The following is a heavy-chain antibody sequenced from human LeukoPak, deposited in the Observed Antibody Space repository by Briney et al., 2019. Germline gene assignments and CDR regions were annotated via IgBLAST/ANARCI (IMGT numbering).Heavy chain of an antibody. V-gene: IGHV1-69*06. Sequence: ASVKVSCKASGGTFSSYAISWVRQAPGQGPEWMGRIIPIFGTANYAQKFQARVTITADKSTSTAYMELSSLRSEDTAVYYCATHIKAAAGTEPWGQGTLVTVSS. D-gene: IGHD6-13*01. CDR2: IIPIFGTA. CDR3: ATHIKAAAGTEP. J-gene: IGHJ5*02. CDR1: GGTFSSYA.